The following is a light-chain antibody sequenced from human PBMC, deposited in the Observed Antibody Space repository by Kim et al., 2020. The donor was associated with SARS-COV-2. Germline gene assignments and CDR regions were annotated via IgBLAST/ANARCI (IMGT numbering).Light chain of an antibody. CDR2: AAS. J-gene: IGKJ2*01. Sequence: SASTGSRVTITCRANQGISSYLAWYQQKPGKAPKLLIYAASTLQSGVPSRFSGSGSGTDFTLTISCLQSEDFATYYCQQYYSYPRTFGQGTKREI. CDR3: QQYYSYPRT. CDR1: QGISSY. V-gene: IGKV1-8*01.